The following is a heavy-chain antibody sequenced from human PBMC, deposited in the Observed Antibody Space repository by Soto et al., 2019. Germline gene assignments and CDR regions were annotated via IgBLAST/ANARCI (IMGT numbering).Heavy chain of an antibody. CDR3: AKDKYGGATYLDF. CDR1: GFTFSNYG. J-gene: IGHJ4*02. V-gene: IGHV3-30*18. Sequence: QVQLVESGGGVVQPGRSLRLSCSTSGFTFSNYGMHWVRQAPGKGLEWVAVLSFDGNDKYYADSVKGRFTSSRDNSKHALYLHMTSLRAEDTAMYYCAKDKYGGATYLDFWGQGTLVTVSS. CDR2: LSFDGNDK. D-gene: IGHD1-26*01.